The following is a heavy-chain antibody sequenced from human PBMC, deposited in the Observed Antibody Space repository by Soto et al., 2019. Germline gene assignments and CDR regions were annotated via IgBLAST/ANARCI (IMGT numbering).Heavy chain of an antibody. J-gene: IGHJ4*02. V-gene: IGHV3-21*01. CDR1: GFTFSTFT. Sequence: EVQLVESGGGLVKPGGSLRLSCAASGFTFSTFTMNWVRQAPGKGLEWVSSISSRSTYIYYADSVKGRFTISRDNAENSLYLQMNSLRAEGTAVYYCARDVGDYGDYSDYWGQGTLVTVSS. D-gene: IGHD4-17*01. CDR3: ARDVGDYGDYSDY. CDR2: ISSRSTYI.